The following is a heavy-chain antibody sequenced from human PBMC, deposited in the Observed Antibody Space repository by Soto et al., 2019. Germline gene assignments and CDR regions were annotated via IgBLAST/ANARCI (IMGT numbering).Heavy chain of an antibody. V-gene: IGHV4-39*01. J-gene: IGHJ5*02. CDR3: AHRMAAAYNWFDP. Sequence: SETLSLTCTVSGGSISSSSYYWGWIRQPPGKGLEWIGSIYYSGSTYYNPSLKSRVTISVDTSKNQFSLKLSSVTAADTAVYYCAHRMAAAYNWFDPWGQGTLVTVSS. CDR2: IYYSGST. D-gene: IGHD6-13*01. CDR1: GGSISSSSYY.